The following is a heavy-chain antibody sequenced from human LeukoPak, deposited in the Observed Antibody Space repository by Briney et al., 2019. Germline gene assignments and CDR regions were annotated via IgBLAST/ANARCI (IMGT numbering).Heavy chain of an antibody. CDR2: INHSGST. V-gene: IGHV4-34*01. CDR3: ARVGFYCSGGSCYSGFADY. Sequence: PSETLSLTCAVYGGSFSGYYWSWIRQPPGKGLEWIGEINHSGSTNYNPSLKSRVTISVDTSKNQFSLKLSSVTAADTAVYYCARVGFYCSGGSCYSGFADYWGQGTLVTVSS. D-gene: IGHD2-15*01. J-gene: IGHJ4*02. CDR1: GGSFSGYY.